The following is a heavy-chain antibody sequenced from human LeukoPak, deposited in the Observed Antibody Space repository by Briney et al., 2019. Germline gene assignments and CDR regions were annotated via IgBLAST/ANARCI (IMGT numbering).Heavy chain of an antibody. CDR2: INPSGGST. CDR1: GYTFTSYY. CDR3: ARDPVGYCTNGVCPNLDY. D-gene: IGHD2-8*01. V-gene: IGHV1-46*01. J-gene: IGHJ4*02. Sequence: ASVKVSCKASGYTFTSYYMHWVRQAPGQGLEWMGIINPSGGSTSYAQKFQGRVTVTRDTSTSTAYMELSSLRSEDTAVYYCARDPVGYCTNGVCPNLDYWGQGTLVTVSS.